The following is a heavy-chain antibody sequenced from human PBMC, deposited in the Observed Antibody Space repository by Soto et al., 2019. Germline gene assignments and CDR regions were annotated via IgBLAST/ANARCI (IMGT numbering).Heavy chain of an antibody. Sequence: GGSLRLSCAASGFPFTNYWMNWVRQTPGKGLMWVSRISPDGSDVGYADSVEGRFTVSRDNAKNTLYLQMHSLRAEDTAMYYCACWGHTVPVAPSDFDRWGQGTLVTVSS. J-gene: IGHJ4*02. V-gene: IGHV3-74*01. CDR3: ACWGHTVPVAPSDFDR. D-gene: IGHD3-16*01. CDR2: ISPDGSDV. CDR1: GFPFTNYW.